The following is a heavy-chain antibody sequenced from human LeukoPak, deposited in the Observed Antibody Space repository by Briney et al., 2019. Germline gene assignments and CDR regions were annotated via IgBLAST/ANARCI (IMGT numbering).Heavy chain of an antibody. CDR3: ARALYCSGGSCYSGPDY. J-gene: IGHJ4*02. Sequence: GGSLRLSCAASGFTFSSYWMHWVRQAPGKGLVWVSRINSDGSSTSYADSVKGRFTISRDDAKNTLYLQMNSLRAEDTAVYYCARALYCSGGSCYSGPDYWGQGTLVTVSS. D-gene: IGHD2-15*01. CDR2: INSDGSST. CDR1: GFTFSSYW. V-gene: IGHV3-74*01.